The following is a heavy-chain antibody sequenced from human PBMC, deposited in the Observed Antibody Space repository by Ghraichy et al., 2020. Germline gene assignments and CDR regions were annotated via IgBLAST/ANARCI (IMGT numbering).Heavy chain of an antibody. Sequence: SQTLSLTCTVSGGSISSSSYYWGWIRQPPGKGLEWIGSIYYSGSTYYNPSLKSRVTISVDTSKNQFSLKLSSVTAADTAVYYCARHIGYSGYGGLAFDIWGQGTMFTVSS. V-gene: IGHV4-39*01. CDR3: ARHIGYSGYGGLAFDI. D-gene: IGHD5-12*01. J-gene: IGHJ3*02. CDR2: IYYSGST. CDR1: GGSISSSSYY.